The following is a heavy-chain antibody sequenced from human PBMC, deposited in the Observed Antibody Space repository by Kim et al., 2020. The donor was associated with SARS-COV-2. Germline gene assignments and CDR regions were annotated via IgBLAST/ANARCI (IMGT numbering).Heavy chain of an antibody. J-gene: IGHJ3*02. CDR1: GGSISSGGYY. V-gene: IGHV4-31*03. D-gene: IGHD3-22*01. Sequence: QTLSLTCTVSGGSISSGGYYWSWIRQHPGKGLEWIGYIYYSGSTYYNPSLKSRVTISVDTSKNQFSLKLSSVTAADTAVYYCARVNLAYYYDSSGYPKPSGAFDIWGQGTMVTVSS. CDR3: ARVNLAYYYDSSGYPKPSGAFDI. CDR2: IYYSGST.